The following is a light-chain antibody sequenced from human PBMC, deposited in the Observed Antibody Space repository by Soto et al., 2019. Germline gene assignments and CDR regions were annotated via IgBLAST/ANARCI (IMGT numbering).Light chain of an antibody. CDR3: QHYNSYPDT. J-gene: IGKJ2*01. Sequence: DIQMTQSPSTLSASIGDRVTITCRASQRITNWLVWYQQKPGKAPKLLIYKASSLESVVSSRFSGSGSGTEFTLTISSLQPDDVATDYCQHYNSYPDTFGQGTQLAIQ. V-gene: IGKV1-5*03. CDR1: QRITNW. CDR2: KAS.